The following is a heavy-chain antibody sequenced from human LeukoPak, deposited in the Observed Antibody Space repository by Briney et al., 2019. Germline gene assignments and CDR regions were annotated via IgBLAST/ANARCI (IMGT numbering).Heavy chain of an antibody. CDR2: ISYDGSYK. V-gene: IGHV3-30*18. Sequence: PGGSLRLSCAASEFTFSTYGMHWVRQAPGKGLEGVAVISYDGSYKFYADSVKGRFTISRDNSKSTLYLQMNSLRAEDTAVYYCAKDRYSGLNTIDYWGQGTLVTGSS. J-gene: IGHJ4*02. CDR3: AKDRYSGLNTIDY. CDR1: EFTFSTYG. D-gene: IGHD6-13*01.